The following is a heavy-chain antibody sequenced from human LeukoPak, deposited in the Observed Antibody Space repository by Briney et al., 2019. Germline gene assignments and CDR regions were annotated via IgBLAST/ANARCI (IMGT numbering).Heavy chain of an antibody. D-gene: IGHD3-22*01. V-gene: IGHV4-4*07. CDR1: GGSISSYY. J-gene: IGHJ4*02. Sequence: SETLSLTCTVSGGSISSYYWSWIRQSPGKGLEWIGRIYTSGSTNYNPSLKSRVTMSVDTSKNQFSLKLSSVTAADTAVYYCARDTYYYDSSGYLLFDYWGQGTLVTVSS. CDR2: IYTSGST. CDR3: ARDTYYYDSSGYLLFDY.